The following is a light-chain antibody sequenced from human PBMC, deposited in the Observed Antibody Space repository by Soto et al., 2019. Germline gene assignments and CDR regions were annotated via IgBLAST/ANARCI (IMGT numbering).Light chain of an antibody. CDR2: LGS. V-gene: IGKV2-28*01. Sequence: DVVMTQSPLSLPVTPGESASISCRSSQSLLQSNGHNYVDWYLQKPGQSPQLLIYLGSLRASGVPDRFSGSGSGTDFTLKISRMEAADVGVYYCMQAQQTPPYTFGQGTKVEIK. CDR3: MQAQQTPPYT. CDR1: QSLLQSNGHNY. J-gene: IGKJ2*01.